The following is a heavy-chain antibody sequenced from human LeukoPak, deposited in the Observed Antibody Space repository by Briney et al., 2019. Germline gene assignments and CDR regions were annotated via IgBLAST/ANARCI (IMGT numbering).Heavy chain of an antibody. Sequence: SETLSLTCTVSGGSISSYYWSWIRQPPGKGLEWIGYIYTSGSTNYNPSPKSRVTISVDTSKNQFSLKLSSVTAADTAVYYCARSPGGYSYGYGFDYWGQGTLVTVSS. CDR1: GGSISSYY. CDR2: IYTSGST. V-gene: IGHV4-4*09. CDR3: ARSPGGYSYGYGFDY. J-gene: IGHJ4*02. D-gene: IGHD5-18*01.